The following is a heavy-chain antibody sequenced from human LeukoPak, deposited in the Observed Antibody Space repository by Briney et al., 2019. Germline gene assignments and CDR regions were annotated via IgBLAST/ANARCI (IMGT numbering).Heavy chain of an antibody. CDR3: AREGGPYLPLDY. V-gene: IGHV4-4*02. CDR2: VHLSGHT. CDR1: GGSISTTNW. J-gene: IGHJ4*02. Sequence: PSGTLSLTCGVSGGSISTTNWWCGVRQPPGEGLEWIGKVHLSGHTHYNPSLEGRVTMSVDMSENHTSLGLTSVTSGHPAVYFCAREGGPYLPLDYSGEGTLVSVSS.